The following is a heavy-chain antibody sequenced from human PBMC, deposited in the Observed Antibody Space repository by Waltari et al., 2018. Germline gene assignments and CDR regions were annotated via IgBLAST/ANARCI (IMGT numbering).Heavy chain of an antibody. Sequence: EVQLVESGGGLVQPGGSLRLSCEASGFTLRGHWMHWVRQAPGKGLVCVSRISSDGNTTTYADSVKGRFTISRDNAKNTVFLEMNSLTAEDTAMYYCARVEYSYGPYCFDSWGQGTLVTVSS. J-gene: IGHJ4*02. CDR2: ISSDGNTT. CDR1: GFTLRGHW. D-gene: IGHD5-18*01. CDR3: ARVEYSYGPYCFDS. V-gene: IGHV3-74*01.